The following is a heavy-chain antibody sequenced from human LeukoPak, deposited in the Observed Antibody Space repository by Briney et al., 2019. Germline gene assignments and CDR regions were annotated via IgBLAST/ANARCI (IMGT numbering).Heavy chain of an antibody. CDR2: IYSGGST. Sequence: GGSLRLSCAASEFSVGSNYMTWVRQAPGKGLEWVSLIYSGGSTYYADSVKGRFTISRDNSKNTLYLQMNSLRAEDTAVYYCARETDSTLFDYWGQGTLVTVSS. J-gene: IGHJ4*02. CDR1: EFSVGSNY. CDR3: ARETDSTLFDY. D-gene: IGHD2-2*01. V-gene: IGHV3-66*01.